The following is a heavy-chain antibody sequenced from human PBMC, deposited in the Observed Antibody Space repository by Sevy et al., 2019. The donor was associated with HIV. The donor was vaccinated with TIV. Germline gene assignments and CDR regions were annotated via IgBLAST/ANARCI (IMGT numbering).Heavy chain of an antibody. V-gene: IGHV3-23*01. J-gene: IGHJ4*02. CDR3: AREGCTKPHDY. CDR1: GFTFSKYS. CDR2: FSFGCGRI. D-gene: IGHD2-8*01. Sequence: GGSLRLSCGASGFTFSKYSMSWVRKAPGKGLEWVSTFSFGCGRINYADSVKGRFTISRDDSKNTLYLQMNSLRAEDTAVYYCAREGCTKPHDYWGQGTLVTVSS.